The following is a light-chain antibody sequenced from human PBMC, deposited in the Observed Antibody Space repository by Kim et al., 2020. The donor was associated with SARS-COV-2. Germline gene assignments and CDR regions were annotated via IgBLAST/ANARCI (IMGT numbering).Light chain of an antibody. CDR1: SSNIGRNY. CDR2: TGN. J-gene: IGLJ3*02. Sequence: QSVLTQPPSMSGAPGQSVTISCSGSSSNIGRNYVIWYQQLPRTAPKLLIYTGNKRPSGVPDRFSGSKSGTSASLGISGLQSADDADYYCAAWDSSLNSAVFGGGTQLTVL. CDR3: AAWDSSLNSAV. V-gene: IGLV1-44*01.